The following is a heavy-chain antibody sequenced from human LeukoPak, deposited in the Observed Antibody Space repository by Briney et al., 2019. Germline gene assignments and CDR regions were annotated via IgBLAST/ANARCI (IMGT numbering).Heavy chain of an antibody. V-gene: IGHV1-24*01. CDR1: GYTLTELS. D-gene: IGHD6-6*01. J-gene: IGHJ4*02. Sequence: ASVKVSCKVSGYTLTELSMHWVRQAPGKGLEWMGGFDPEDGETIYAQKFQGRVTMTEDTSTDTAYMELSSLRSEDTAVYYCAAGGGYSSSSHYFDYWGQGTLVTVSS. CDR2: FDPEDGET. CDR3: AAGGGYSSSSHYFDY.